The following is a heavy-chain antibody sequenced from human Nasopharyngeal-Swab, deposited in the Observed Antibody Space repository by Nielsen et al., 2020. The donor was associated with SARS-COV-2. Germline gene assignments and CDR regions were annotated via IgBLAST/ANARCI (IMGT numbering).Heavy chain of an antibody. CDR3: TDSLYGDSASY. Sequence: WIRQPPGKGLEWVGRTRNKANSYTTEYAASVKGRFTISRDDSKSIAYLQMNSLKTEDTAVYYCTDSLYGDSASYWGQGTLVTVSS. J-gene: IGHJ4*02. D-gene: IGHD4-17*01. V-gene: IGHV3-72*01. CDR2: TRNKANSYTT.